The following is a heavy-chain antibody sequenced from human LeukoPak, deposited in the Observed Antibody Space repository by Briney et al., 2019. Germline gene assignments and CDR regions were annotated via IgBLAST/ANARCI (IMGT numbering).Heavy chain of an antibody. Sequence: SETLSLTCTVSGGSIGTYFWGWIRQPAGKGLQWIGRFHTRGSTDYNPSLKSRVTISVDTSKNQFSLKLSSVTAADTAVYYCARVGSMITFGGVIDSYYFDYWGQGTLVTVSS. CDR2: FHTRGST. D-gene: IGHD3-16*02. J-gene: IGHJ4*02. CDR3: ARVGSMITFGGVIDSYYFDY. CDR1: GGSIGTYF. V-gene: IGHV4-4*07.